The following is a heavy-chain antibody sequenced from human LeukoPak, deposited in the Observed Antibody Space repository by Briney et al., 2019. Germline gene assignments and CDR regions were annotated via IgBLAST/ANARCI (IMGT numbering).Heavy chain of an antibody. V-gene: IGHV4-59*08. J-gene: IGHJ4*02. D-gene: IGHD2-21*01. CDR3: ARHSIASDGVRLFDY. Sequence: SETLSLTCTVSGGSITSYYWAWLRQPPGEGLEWIGYLYYSGYSNYNPSLKSRVSMSVDTSKNQFSLNLTSVTAADTAVYYCARHSIASDGVRLFDYWGRGTLVTVSS. CDR2: LYYSGYS. CDR1: GGSITSYY.